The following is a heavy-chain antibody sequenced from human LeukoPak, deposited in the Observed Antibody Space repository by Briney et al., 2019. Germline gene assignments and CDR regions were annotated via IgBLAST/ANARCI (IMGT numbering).Heavy chain of an antibody. Sequence: GGSLRLSCAASGFTFNNYAMSWVRQAPGKGLEWVSAISGSGGTTYYADSVKGRFTFSRDNSKNTLYLQMNSLRAEDTAVYYCAREMSGPNDYWGQGTLVTVSS. CDR2: ISGSGGTT. D-gene: IGHD3-3*01. CDR1: GFTFNNYA. V-gene: IGHV3-23*01. J-gene: IGHJ4*02. CDR3: AREMSGPNDY.